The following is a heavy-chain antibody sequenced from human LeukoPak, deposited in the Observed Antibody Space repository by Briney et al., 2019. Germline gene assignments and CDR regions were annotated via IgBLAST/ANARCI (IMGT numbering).Heavy chain of an antibody. Sequence: GGTLRLSCGASGLTFRSYCVHWVRQAPGKGLEGVAVIQKDGRNKYYGDSVEGRFTISRDNYKNTLQLQMNRLRVEDTAVYYWENEMYDYVWGSYFENWGQGTLVTVSS. CDR2: IQKDGRNK. V-gene: IGHV3-30*02. D-gene: IGHD3-16*01. CDR3: ENEMYDYVWGSYFEN. J-gene: IGHJ4*02. CDR1: GLTFRSYC.